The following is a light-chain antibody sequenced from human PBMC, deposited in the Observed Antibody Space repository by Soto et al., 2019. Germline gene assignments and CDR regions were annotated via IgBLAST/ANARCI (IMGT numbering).Light chain of an antibody. CDR2: SAS. CDR3: QQYDSWPLT. J-gene: IGKJ4*01. V-gene: IGKV3-15*01. Sequence: EIVMTQSPAPLSVSSGERTPLPCRASLSVSTNLAWYQQKPGQAPRLLIYSASTRATGIPARFSGSASGTEFTLTISSLQSEDCAVYYCQQYDSWPLTFGGGTKV. CDR1: LSVSTN.